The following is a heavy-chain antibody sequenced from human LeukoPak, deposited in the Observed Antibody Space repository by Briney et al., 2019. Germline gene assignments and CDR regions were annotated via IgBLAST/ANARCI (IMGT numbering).Heavy chain of an antibody. J-gene: IGHJ4*02. CDR1: GGSISISNW. CDR2: IYHSGST. V-gene: IGHV4-4*02. Sequence: SETLSLTCAVSGGSISISNWWSWVRPPPGKGLEWIGEIYHSGSTNYNPSLKSRVTISVDKTKNQFSLKLTSVTAADTAVYYCARALRAFDHWGQGTLVTVSS. D-gene: IGHD4-17*01. CDR3: ARALRAFDH.